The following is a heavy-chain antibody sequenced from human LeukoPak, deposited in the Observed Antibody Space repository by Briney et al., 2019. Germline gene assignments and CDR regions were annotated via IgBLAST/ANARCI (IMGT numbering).Heavy chain of an antibody. CDR1: GFTFSSYA. D-gene: IGHD1-26*01. Sequence: GGSLRLSCAASGFTFSSYAMSWVRQAPGKGLEWVSAISGSGDSTYYADSVKGRFTISRDNSKNTLYLQMNSLRAEDTAVYYCALLGRELTLDYWGQGTLVTVSS. CDR2: ISGSGDST. J-gene: IGHJ4*02. V-gene: IGHV3-23*01. CDR3: ALLGRELTLDY.